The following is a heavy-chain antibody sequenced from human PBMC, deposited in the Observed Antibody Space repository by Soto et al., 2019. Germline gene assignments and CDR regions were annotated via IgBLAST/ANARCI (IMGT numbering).Heavy chain of an antibody. CDR1: GFTFSSYA. CDR3: VKDGTIFGVITATYFDY. Sequence: PGGSLRLSCSASGFTFSSYAMHWVRQAPGKGLEYVSAISSKRGGTYYVDSVKGRFTISRDNSKNTLHLQMNSLRAEDTAVYYCVKDGTIFGVITATYFDYWGQGTLVTVSS. CDR2: ISSKRGGT. D-gene: IGHD3-3*01. V-gene: IGHV3-64D*06. J-gene: IGHJ4*02.